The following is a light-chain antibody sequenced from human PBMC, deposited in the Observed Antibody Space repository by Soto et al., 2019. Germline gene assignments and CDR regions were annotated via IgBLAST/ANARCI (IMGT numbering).Light chain of an antibody. CDR1: SGHSSYI. CDR2: LEVSGTY. J-gene: IGLJ1*01. CDR3: ETWDSNTHV. Sequence: QAVVTQSSSASASLGSSVKLTCTLSSGHSSYIIAWHQQQPGKAPRYLMKLEVSGTYNKGSGVPDRFSGSSSGADRYLTISNLQLADEADYYCETWDSNTHVFGTGTKLTVL. V-gene: IGLV4-60*02.